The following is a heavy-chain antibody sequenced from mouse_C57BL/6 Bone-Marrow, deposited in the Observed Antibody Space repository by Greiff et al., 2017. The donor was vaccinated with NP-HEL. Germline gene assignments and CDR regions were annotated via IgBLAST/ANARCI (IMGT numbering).Heavy chain of an antibody. D-gene: IGHD1-2*01. J-gene: IGHJ2*01. V-gene: IGHV5-12*01. CDR1: GFTFSDYY. CDR2: ISTGGGST. Sequence: EVKLVESGGGLVQPGGSLKLSCAASGFTFSDYYMYWVRQTPEKRLEWVAYISTGGGSTYYPDTVKGRFTISRDNAKNTLYLQMSRLKSEDTAMYYCARQGRPTTAFDYWGQGTTLTVSS. CDR3: ARQGRPTTAFDY.